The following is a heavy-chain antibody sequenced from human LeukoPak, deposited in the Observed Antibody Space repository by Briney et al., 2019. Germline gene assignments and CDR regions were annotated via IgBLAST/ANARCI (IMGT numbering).Heavy chain of an antibody. D-gene: IGHD2-2*01. CDR1: GFTFSSYA. CDR3: AKLGGLYCSSTSCFDY. V-gene: IGHV3-23*01. Sequence: GGSLRLSCAASGFTFSSYAMSWVRQAPGKGLEWVSAISGSGGSTCYADSVKGRFTISRDNSKNTLYLQMNSLRAEDTAVYYCAKLGGLYCSSTSCFDYWGQGTLVTVSS. CDR2: ISGSGGST. J-gene: IGHJ4*02.